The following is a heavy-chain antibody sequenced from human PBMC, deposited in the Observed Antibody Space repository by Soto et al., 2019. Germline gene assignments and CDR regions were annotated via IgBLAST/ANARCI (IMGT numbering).Heavy chain of an antibody. CDR1: GFTFSSYA. CDR3: ARGPCSSTSCYPDYYYGMDV. CDR2: ISYDGSNK. Sequence: GGSLRLSCAASGFTFSSYAMHWVRQAPGKGLEWVAVISYDGSNKYYADSVKGRFTISRDNSKNTLYLQMNSLRAEDTAVYYCARGPCSSTSCYPDYYYGMDVWGQGTTVTVSS. J-gene: IGHJ6*02. D-gene: IGHD2-2*01. V-gene: IGHV3-30-3*01.